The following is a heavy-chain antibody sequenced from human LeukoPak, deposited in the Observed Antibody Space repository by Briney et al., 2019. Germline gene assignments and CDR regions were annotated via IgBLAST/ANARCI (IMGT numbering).Heavy chain of an antibody. CDR1: GASVSSYY. V-gene: IGHV4-59*02. CDR2: IHDSGIT. J-gene: IGHJ4*02. CDR3: ARAQGGVVRGVMFDS. Sequence: SETLSLTCTVSGASVSSYYRNWIRQPPGKGLEWIGYIHDSGITNYNPALKSRVTASVDTSKNQFSLRLSSVTAADTAVYYCARAQGGVVRGVMFDSWGPGTLVTVSS. D-gene: IGHD3-10*01.